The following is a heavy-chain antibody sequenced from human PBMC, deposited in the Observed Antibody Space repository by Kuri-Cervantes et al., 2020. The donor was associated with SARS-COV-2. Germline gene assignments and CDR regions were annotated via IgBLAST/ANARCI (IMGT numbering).Heavy chain of an antibody. CDR3: AKDGGYYDFWSGYAKRAQDHYYSYYMDV. CDR1: GFTSSSYA. D-gene: IGHD3-3*01. J-gene: IGHJ6*03. Sequence: GGSLRLSWAASGFTSSSYAMHWVSQAPGKGLEWVAVISYDGSNKYYADSVKGRFTISRDNSKNTLYLQMNSLRAEDTAVYYCAKDGGYYDFWSGYAKRAQDHYYSYYMDVWGKGTTVTVSS. CDR2: ISYDGSNK. V-gene: IGHV3-30-3*01.